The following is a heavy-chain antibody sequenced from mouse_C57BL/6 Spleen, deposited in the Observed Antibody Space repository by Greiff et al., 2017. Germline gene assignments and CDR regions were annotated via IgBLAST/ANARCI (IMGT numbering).Heavy chain of an antibody. CDR3: ARRDTVVAPFDY. J-gene: IGHJ2*01. V-gene: IGHV1-42*01. Sequence: EVQLQQSGPELVKPGASVKISCKASGYSFTGYYMNWVKQSPEKSLEWIGEINPSTGGTTYNQKFKAKATLTVDKSSSTAYMQLKSLTSEDSAVYYCARRDTVVAPFDYWGQGTTLTVSS. CDR2: INPSTGGT. CDR1: GYSFTGYY. D-gene: IGHD1-1*01.